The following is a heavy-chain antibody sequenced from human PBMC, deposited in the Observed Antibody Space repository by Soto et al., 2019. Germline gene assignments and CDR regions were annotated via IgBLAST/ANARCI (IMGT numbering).Heavy chain of an antibody. CDR3: AGRIRCDYSFDF. CDR2: IDWDDEK. Sequence: SGPTLVNPTQTLTLTCTISGFSLTASETRVSWLRQPPGKSLEWLARIDWDDEKFYRTSLKRRLTISRDTSKNQVVLTITNMDPVDTATYYCAGRIRCDYSFDFWGQGALVTVSS. CDR1: GFSLTASETR. V-gene: IGHV2-70*04. D-gene: IGHD4-17*01. J-gene: IGHJ4*02.